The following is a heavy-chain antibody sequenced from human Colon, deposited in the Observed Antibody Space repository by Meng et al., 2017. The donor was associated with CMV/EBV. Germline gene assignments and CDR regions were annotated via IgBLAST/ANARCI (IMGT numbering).Heavy chain of an antibody. CDR3: ARREAYDSSGPPDY. CDR1: GITFSDYY. J-gene: IGHJ4*02. V-gene: IGHV3-11*04. CDR2: ISSSGSSI. D-gene: IGHD3-22*01. Sequence: GESLKISCAASGITFSDYYMSWIRQAPGKGLEWVSYISSSGSSIFYADSVKGRFTISRDNAKNSLYLQMNSLRAEDTAVYYCARREAYDSSGPPDYWGQGTLVTVSS.